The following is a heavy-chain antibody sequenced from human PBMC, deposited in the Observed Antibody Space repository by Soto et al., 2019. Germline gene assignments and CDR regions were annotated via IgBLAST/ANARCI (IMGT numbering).Heavy chain of an antibody. V-gene: IGHV3-23*01. CDR1: GFTFSSYA. CDR2: ISNSGDT. D-gene: IGHD3-10*01. CDR3: AKPKFRGVVVNV. J-gene: IGHJ6*04. Sequence: VQLLESGGALVQPGGSLRLSCAASGFTFSSYAMYWVRQAPGKGLEWVSTISNSGDTYYADSVEGRFTISRDKSKDTVFLKMNSLRAEDTAVYYCAKPKFRGVVVNVWGEGTTVTVSS.